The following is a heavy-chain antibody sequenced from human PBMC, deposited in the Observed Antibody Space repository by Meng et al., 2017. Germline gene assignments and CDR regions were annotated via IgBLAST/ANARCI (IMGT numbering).Heavy chain of an antibody. V-gene: IGHV4-31*03. CDR2: IYYSGST. D-gene: IGHD5-24*01. CDR3: ASRRLSLEH. CDR1: AGSIGSGGYY. J-gene: IGHJ5*02. Sequence: QVLQLGSGVGLLKSSQSVSFNSTVDAGSIGSGGYYWSWLGQQRGKSRELIGYIYYSGSTYKYPSIMRRVTISVTTSQNLFSLKLSAVAAADSAVSCCASRRLSLEHWGQGTLVTVSS.